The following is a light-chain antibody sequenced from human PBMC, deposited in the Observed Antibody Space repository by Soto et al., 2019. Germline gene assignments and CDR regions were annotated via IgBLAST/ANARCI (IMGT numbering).Light chain of an antibody. CDR3: QQYGSSLRT. Sequence: PGERATLSCRASESISSNFLAWYQQKPGQAPRLLIYAASSRATGIPDRFSGSGSGTDFTLTISRLEPEDFAVYYCQQYGSSLRTFGQGTKV. J-gene: IGKJ1*01. CDR1: ESISSNF. CDR2: AAS. V-gene: IGKV3-20*01.